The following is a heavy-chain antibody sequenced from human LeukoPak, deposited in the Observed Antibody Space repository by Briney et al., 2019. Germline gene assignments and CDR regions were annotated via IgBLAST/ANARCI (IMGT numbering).Heavy chain of an antibody. D-gene: IGHD6-13*01. CDR2: INHSGST. J-gene: IGHJ5*02. V-gene: IGHV4-34*01. Sequence: SETLSLTCAVYGGSFSGYYWSWIRQPPGKGLEWIGEINHSGSTNYNPSLKSRVTISVDTSKNQFSLKLSSVTAADTAVYYCARAYSSRTRFDPWGQGTLVTVSS. CDR1: GGSFSGYY. CDR3: ARAYSSRTRFDP.